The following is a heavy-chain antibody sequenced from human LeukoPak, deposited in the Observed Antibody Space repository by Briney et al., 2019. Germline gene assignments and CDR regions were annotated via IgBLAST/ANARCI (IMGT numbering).Heavy chain of an antibody. V-gene: IGHV3-9*01. J-gene: IGHJ4*02. CDR1: GFTFDDYA. CDR2: ISWNSGSI. CDR3: ANGGAGFDY. D-gene: IGHD1-26*01. Sequence: GGSLRLSCAASGFTFDDYAMHWVRQAPGKGLEWVSGISWNSGSIGYADSVKGRFTISRDNAKNSLYLQMNSLRAEDTALYYCANGGAGFDYWGQGTLVAVSS.